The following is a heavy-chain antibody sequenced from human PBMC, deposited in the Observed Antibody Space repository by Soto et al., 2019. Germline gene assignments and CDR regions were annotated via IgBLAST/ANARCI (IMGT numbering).Heavy chain of an antibody. CDR2: ISGSGGST. V-gene: IGHV3-23*01. J-gene: IGHJ6*02. CDR1: GFTFSSYA. Sequence: EVQLLESGGGLVQPGGSLRLSCAASGFTFSSYAMSWVRQAPGKGLEWVSAISGSGGSTYYADSVKGRLTISRDNSKNPLSLQMNSLRAEDTAVYYCANHHWSGYYRGFGEFSDYYYGMDVWGQGTTVTVSS. CDR3: ANHHWSGYYRGFGEFSDYYYGMDV. D-gene: IGHD3-3*01.